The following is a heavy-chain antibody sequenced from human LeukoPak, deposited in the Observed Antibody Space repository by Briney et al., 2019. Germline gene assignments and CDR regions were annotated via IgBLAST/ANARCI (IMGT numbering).Heavy chain of an antibody. CDR2: IRYDGSQK. V-gene: IGHV3-33*01. Sequence: GGSLRLSCAASGFIFSGYGMHWVRLAPGKGLEWVAAIRYDGSQKFYKDSMKGRFTVTRDNSKNTLYLQMNSLGGDDTAIYYCAREDWGHCGGHRCHGALDIWGQGTMVTVSP. D-gene: IGHD2-21*01. CDR1: GFIFSGYG. J-gene: IGHJ3*02. CDR3: AREDWGHCGGHRCHGALDI.